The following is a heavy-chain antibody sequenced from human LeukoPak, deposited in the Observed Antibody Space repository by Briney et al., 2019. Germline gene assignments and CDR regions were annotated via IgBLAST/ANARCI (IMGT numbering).Heavy chain of an antibody. CDR2: ISGSDGST. CDR1: GFTFSSYA. J-gene: IGHJ4*02. CDR3: AKVETSGGANCYALDY. D-gene: IGHD2-2*01. V-gene: IGHV3-23*01. Sequence: GGSLRLSCAASGFTFSSYAMTWVRQAPDKGLEWVSAISGSDGSTYYADSVKGRFTISRDDSQNTLYLQMNSLSDEDTAVYYCAKVETSGGANCYALDYWGQGTLVTVSS.